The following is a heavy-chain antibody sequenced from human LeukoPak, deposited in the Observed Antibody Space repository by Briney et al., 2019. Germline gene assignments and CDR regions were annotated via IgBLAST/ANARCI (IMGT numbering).Heavy chain of an antibody. J-gene: IGHJ6*02. CDR1: GFTVSGNY. V-gene: IGHV3-66*01. CDR2: IYSGGST. CDR3: ASLPNYGDYYYYYYGMDV. D-gene: IGHD4-17*01. Sequence: GGSLRLSCAASGFTVSGNYMSWVRQAPGKGLEWVSVIYSGGSTYYADSVKGRFTISRDNSKNTLYLQMNSLRAEDTAVYYCASLPNYGDYYYYYYGMDVWGQGTTVTVSS.